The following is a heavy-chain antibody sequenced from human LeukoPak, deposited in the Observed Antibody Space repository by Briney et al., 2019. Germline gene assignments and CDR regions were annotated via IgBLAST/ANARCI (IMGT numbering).Heavy chain of an antibody. V-gene: IGHV2-5*02. J-gene: IGHJ4*02. D-gene: IGHD1-1*01. Sequence: SGPTLVNPPQTLTLTRTFPGFSLSTGGVGVGWIRHPPGKALESLALTYWDDDKRYSPSLRRRLTITKDTSKNQVVLTMTNVDPVDTATYFGAHRRGGYNWNDGDFDYWGQGTRVTVPS. CDR3: AHRRGGYNWNDGDFDY. CDR2: TYWDDDK. CDR1: GFSLSTGGVG.